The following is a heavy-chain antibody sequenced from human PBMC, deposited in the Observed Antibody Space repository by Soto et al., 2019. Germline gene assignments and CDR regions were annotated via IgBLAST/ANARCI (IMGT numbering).Heavy chain of an antibody. J-gene: IGHJ4*02. CDR3: AKYRRTDAEGYTFDY. CDR1: GDSISGYY. V-gene: IGHV4-59*01. D-gene: IGHD2-15*01. CDR2: IYYSGST. Sequence: PSETLSLTCTVSGDSISGYYWSWIRQPPGKGLEWIGYIYYSGSTNYNPSLKGRVTMSVDTSKNQFSLKLTSVTAADTAMYFCAKYRRTDAEGYTFDYWGQVALVTVSS.